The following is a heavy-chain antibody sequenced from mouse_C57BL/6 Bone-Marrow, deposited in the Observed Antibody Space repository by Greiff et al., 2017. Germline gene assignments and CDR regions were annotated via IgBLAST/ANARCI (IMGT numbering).Heavy chain of an antibody. V-gene: IGHV1-53*01. CDR2: INPSNGGT. CDR1: GYTFTSYW. D-gene: IGHD2-1*01. J-gene: IGHJ1*03. Sequence: VQLQQPGTELVKPGASVKLSCTASGYTFTSYWMHWVKQRPGQGLEWIGNINPSNGGTNYNEKFKSKATLTVDKSSSTAYMQLSSLTSEDSAVYYCASPYGNYEWYFDVWGTGTTVTVSA. CDR3: ASPYGNYEWYFDV.